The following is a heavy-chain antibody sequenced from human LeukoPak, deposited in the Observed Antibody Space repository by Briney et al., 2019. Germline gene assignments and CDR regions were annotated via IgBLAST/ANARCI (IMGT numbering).Heavy chain of an antibody. Sequence: SETLSLTCTVSGGSISSSSYYRGWIRQPPGKGLEWIGSIYYSGSTYYNPSLKSRVTISVDTSKNQFSLKLSSVTAADTAVYYCARHSTDDAFDIWGQGTMVTVSS. CDR2: IYYSGST. J-gene: IGHJ3*02. CDR3: ARHSTDDAFDI. CDR1: GGSISSSSYY. D-gene: IGHD1-1*01. V-gene: IGHV4-39*01.